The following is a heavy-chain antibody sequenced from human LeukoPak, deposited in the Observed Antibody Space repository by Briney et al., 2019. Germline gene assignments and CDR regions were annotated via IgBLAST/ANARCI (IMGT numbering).Heavy chain of an antibody. Sequence: ASVKVSCKDSGYTFTWYYMNWVRQAPGQGVEWMGWINPNSGGTNYAQKFQGRVTMTRDSSISTAYMGLSRLRPDATAVYYCARGPPYGGFVELLFHWGQGTLVTVSS. CDR3: ARGPPYGGFVELLFH. J-gene: IGHJ4*02. CDR1: GYTFTWYY. V-gene: IGHV1-2*02. D-gene: IGHD3-10*01. CDR2: INPNSGGT.